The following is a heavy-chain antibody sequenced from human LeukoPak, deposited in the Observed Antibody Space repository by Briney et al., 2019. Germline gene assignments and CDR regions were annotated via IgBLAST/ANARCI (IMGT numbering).Heavy chain of an antibody. CDR3: VKVLVTYTVDV. CDR1: GFIFSSYD. CDR2: ISSDGTNK. D-gene: IGHD1-1*01. Sequence: PGGSLRLSCAASGFIFSSYDMHWARQAPGKGLEWVALISSDGTNKYYEDSVKGRFTISRDNSKNTLYLQMNSLRGEDTAVYYCVKVLVTYTVDVWGQGTTVTVSS. V-gene: IGHV3-30*18. J-gene: IGHJ6*02.